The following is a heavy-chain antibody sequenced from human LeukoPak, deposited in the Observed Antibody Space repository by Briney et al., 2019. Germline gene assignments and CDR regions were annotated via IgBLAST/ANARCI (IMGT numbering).Heavy chain of an antibody. V-gene: IGHV4-39*01. Sequence: PSETLSLTCTVSGVSISSSSYYWGWLRQPPGKGMEWIVSIYYSGSTYHNPSLKSRVTISVDTSKNQFSLKLSSVTAADTAVYYCAKRDKTRGFDPWGQGTLVTVSS. CDR2: IYYSGST. CDR1: GVSISSSSYY. CDR3: AKRDKTRGFDP. J-gene: IGHJ5*02.